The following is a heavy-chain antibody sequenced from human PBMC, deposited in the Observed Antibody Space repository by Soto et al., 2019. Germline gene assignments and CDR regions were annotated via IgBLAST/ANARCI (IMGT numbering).Heavy chain of an antibody. Sequence: SETLSLTCTVSGGSISSYYWSWIRQPPGKGLEWIGYIYYSGSTNYNPSLKSRVTISVDTSKNQFSLKLSSVTAADTAVYYCARAARYSSRWNYYYYGMDVWGQATKVTVSS. CDR1: GGSISSYY. V-gene: IGHV4-59*01. CDR2: IYYSGST. J-gene: IGHJ6*02. D-gene: IGHD6-19*01. CDR3: ARAARYSSRWNYYYYGMDV.